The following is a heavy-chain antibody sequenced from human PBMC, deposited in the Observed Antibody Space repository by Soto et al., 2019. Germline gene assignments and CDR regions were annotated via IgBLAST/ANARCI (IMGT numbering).Heavy chain of an antibody. V-gene: IGHV3-48*02. CDR3: ASLIRLPARKPERVAAAGTGYFDY. CDR1: GFTFSSYS. CDR2: ISSSSSTI. J-gene: IGHJ4*02. D-gene: IGHD6-13*01. Sequence: GGSLRLSCAASGFTFSSYSMNWVRQAPGKGLEWVSYISSSSSTIYYADSVKGRFTISRDNAKNSLYLQMNSLRDEDTAVYYCASLIRLPARKPERVAAAGTGYFDYWGQGTLVTVSS.